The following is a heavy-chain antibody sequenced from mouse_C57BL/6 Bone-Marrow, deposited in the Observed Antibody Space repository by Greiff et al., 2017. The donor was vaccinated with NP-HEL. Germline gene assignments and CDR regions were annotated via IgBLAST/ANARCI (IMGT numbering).Heavy chain of an antibody. CDR3: ARRGVTTDYAMDY. V-gene: IGHV5-6*01. J-gene: IGHJ4*01. CDR1: GFTFSSYG. Sequence: DVHLVESGGDLVKPGGSLKLSCAASGFTFSSYGMSWVRQTPDKRLEWVATISSGGSYTYYPDSVKGRFTISRDNAKNTLYLQMSSLKSEDTAMYYCARRGVTTDYAMDYWGQGTSVTVSS. D-gene: IGHD2-2*01. CDR2: ISSGGSYT.